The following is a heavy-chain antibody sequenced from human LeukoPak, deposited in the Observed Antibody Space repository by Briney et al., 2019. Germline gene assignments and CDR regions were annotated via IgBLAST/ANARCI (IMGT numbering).Heavy chain of an antibody. V-gene: IGHV1-46*01. D-gene: IGHD3-22*01. CDR3: ARAGAPDYYDSSGYVDY. Sequence: ASVKVSCKASGYTFTSYYMHWVRQAPGQGLEWMGIINPSGGSTSYAQKFQGRVTMTRDTSTSTVYMELSSLRSEDTAVYYCARAGAPDYYDSSGYVDYWGQGTLVTVSS. J-gene: IGHJ4*02. CDR2: INPSGGST. CDR1: GYTFTSYY.